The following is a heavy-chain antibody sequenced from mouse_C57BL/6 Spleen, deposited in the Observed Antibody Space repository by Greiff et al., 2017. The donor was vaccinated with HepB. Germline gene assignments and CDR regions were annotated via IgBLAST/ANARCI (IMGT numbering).Heavy chain of an antibody. CDR2: INPGSGGT. Sequence: VQLQQSGAELVRPGTSVKVSCKASGYAFTNYLIEWVKQRPGQGLEWIGVINPGSGGTNYNEKFKGKATLTADKSSSTANMQLSSLTSEDSAVYFFAKSHRTGYYFDYWGQRTTLTVSS. D-gene: IGHD1-1*01. J-gene: IGHJ2*01. V-gene: IGHV1-54*01. CDR3: AKSHRTGYYFDY. CDR1: GYAFTNYL.